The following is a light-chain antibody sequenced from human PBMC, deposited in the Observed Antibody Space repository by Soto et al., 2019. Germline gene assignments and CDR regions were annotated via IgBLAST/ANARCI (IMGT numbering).Light chain of an antibody. J-gene: IGLJ3*02. V-gene: IGLV8-61*01. Sequence: QAVVTQEPSFSVSPGGTVTLTCGLSSDSVSTNYYPSWFQQTPGQAPRTLIYSTNIRSSGVPDRFSGSILGNKAALTITGAQADDESDYYCVLYMGSGIGVFGGGTKLTVL. CDR3: VLYMGSGIGV. CDR2: STN. CDR1: SDSVSTNYY.